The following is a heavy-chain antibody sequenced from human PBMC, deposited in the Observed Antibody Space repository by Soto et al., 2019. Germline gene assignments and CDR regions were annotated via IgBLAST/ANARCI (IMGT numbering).Heavy chain of an antibody. D-gene: IGHD7-27*01. CDR2: ISYDGSNK. V-gene: IGHV3-30*18. Sequence: QVQLVESGGGVVQPGRSLRLSCAASGFTFSSYGMHWVRQAPGKGLEWVAVISYDGSNKYYADSVKGRFTISRDNSKNTLYLKMNSRRAGDTAVYYCAKDLGSWGQGTLVPVPS. J-gene: IGHJ5*02. CDR1: GFTFSSYG. CDR3: AKDLGS.